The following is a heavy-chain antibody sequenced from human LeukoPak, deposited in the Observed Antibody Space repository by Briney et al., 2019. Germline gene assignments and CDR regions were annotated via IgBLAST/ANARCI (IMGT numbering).Heavy chain of an antibody. J-gene: IGHJ4*02. CDR2: IYYSGST. D-gene: IGHD3-10*01. CDR1: GGSISSYY. V-gene: IGHV4-59*01. Sequence: PSETLSLTCTVSGGSISSYYWSWIRQPPGKGLEWIGYIYYSGSTNYNPSLKSRVTISVDTSKNQFSLKLSSVTAADTAVYYCAGVSYSGSYLFDYWGQGTLVTVSS. CDR3: AGVSYSGSYLFDY.